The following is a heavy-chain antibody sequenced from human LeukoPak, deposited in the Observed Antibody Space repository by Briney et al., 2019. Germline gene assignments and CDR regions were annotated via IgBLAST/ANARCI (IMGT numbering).Heavy chain of an antibody. V-gene: IGHV3-9*01. D-gene: IGHD3-3*01. J-gene: IGHJ4*02. CDR2: ISWNSGSV. CDR1: GFIFDDYA. Sequence: PGGSLRLSCAASGFIFDDYAMHWVRQVPGKGLEWVSGISWNSGSVGYVDSVKGRFTISRDNAKNSLFLQMNSLRVEDTAVYYCTTGPFNIRLDGTFDYWGQGTLVTVSS. CDR3: TTGPFNIRLDGTFDY.